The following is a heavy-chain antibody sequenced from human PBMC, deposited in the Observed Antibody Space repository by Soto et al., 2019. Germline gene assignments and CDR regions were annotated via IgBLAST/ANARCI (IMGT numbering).Heavy chain of an antibody. CDR2: IHYSGGS. Sequence: SETLSLTCTVSGASINSYYWNWIRQTPGKGLEWIGFIHYSGGSSFNASLKSRLAMSVDTSKNQYSLRLNFLTVADTAVYYCAREGLVLVPTTVNSDYYYYAMDVWGQGTTVTVSS. CDR1: GASINSYY. D-gene: IGHD2-2*01. V-gene: IGHV4-59*12. CDR3: AREGLVLVPTTVNSDYYYYAMDV. J-gene: IGHJ6*02.